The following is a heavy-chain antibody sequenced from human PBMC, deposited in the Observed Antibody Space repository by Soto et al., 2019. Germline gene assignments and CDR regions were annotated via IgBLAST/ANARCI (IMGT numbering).Heavy chain of an antibody. CDR3: AREELSSFDY. CDR1: GFTFSSYA. Sequence: QVQLVESGGGVVQPGRSLRLSCAASGFTFSSYAMHWVRQAPGKGLEWVAVISYDGSNKYYADSVKGRFTISRDNSKNTLYLQMNSLRAEDTAVYYCAREELSSFDYWCQGTLVTVSS. V-gene: IGHV3-30-3*01. D-gene: IGHD3-16*02. J-gene: IGHJ4*02. CDR2: ISYDGSNK.